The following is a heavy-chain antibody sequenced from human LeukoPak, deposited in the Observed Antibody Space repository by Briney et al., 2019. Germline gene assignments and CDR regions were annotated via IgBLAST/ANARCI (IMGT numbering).Heavy chain of an antibody. CDR1: GFTFSNYA. D-gene: IGHD3-9*01. V-gene: IGHV3-23*01. CDR3: AKWGDYDVLTGYYVSDY. Sequence: GASLRLSYAASGFTFSNYAMSWVRQAPGKGLEWVSAITGSGGNTYYADSVKGRFTISKDNSKNTVFLQMNSLRAEDTAVYYCAKWGDYDVLTGYYVSDYWGQGTLVTVSS. J-gene: IGHJ4*02. CDR2: ITGSGGNT.